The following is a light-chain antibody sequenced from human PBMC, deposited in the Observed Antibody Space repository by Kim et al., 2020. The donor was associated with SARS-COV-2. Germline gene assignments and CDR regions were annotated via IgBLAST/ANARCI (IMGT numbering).Light chain of an antibody. Sequence: QSITSSCTGTSSDVGGYNYVSWYQQHPGKAPKLMIYDVSNRPSGVSNRFSGSKSGNTASLTISGLQAEDEADYYCSSYTSSSTTYVFGPGTKVTVL. CDR3: SSYTSSSTTYV. CDR2: DVS. J-gene: IGLJ1*01. V-gene: IGLV2-14*03. CDR1: SSDVGGYNY.